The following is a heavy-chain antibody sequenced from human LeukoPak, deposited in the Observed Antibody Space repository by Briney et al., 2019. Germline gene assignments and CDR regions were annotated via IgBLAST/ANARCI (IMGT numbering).Heavy chain of an antibody. CDR1: GGSISSSNW. D-gene: IGHD3-10*01. V-gene: IGHV4-4*02. J-gene: IGHJ5*02. Sequence: SETLSLTCAVSGGSISSSNWWSWVRQPPGKGLEWIGEIYHSGSTNYNPSLKSRVTISVDKSKNQFSLKLSSVTAADTAVYYCARESLWFGEFIGWFDPWGQGTLVTVSS. CDR3: ARESLWFGEFIGWFDP. CDR2: IYHSGST.